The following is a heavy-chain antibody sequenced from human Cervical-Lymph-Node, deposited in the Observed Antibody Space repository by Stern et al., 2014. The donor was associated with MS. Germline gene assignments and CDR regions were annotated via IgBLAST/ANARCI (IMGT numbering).Heavy chain of an antibody. CDR1: GFSLNNPTMG. D-gene: IGHD3-10*01. V-gene: IGHV2-26*01. CDR2: IFSNDEK. Sequence: SGPVLVKPTETLTLTCTVSGFSLNNPTMGVSWIRQPPGKALEWLANIFSNDEKSYSTSLKSRLTISKDISKSQVVLTMSNMDPVDTATYSCARTSYYSDSGTWVGWFDPWGQGTLVTVSS. J-gene: IGHJ5*02. CDR3: ARTSYYSDSGTWVGWFDP.